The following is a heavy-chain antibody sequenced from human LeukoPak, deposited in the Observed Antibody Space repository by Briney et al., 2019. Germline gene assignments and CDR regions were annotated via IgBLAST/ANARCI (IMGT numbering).Heavy chain of an antibody. Sequence: SETLSLTCAVYGGSFSGYYWSWIRQPPGKGLEWIGEINHSGSTNYNPSLKSRVTISVDTSKNQFSLKLSSVTAADTAVYYCARSSTVTTSPHAFDIWGQGTKVTVSS. CDR2: INHSGST. CDR3: ARSSTVTTSPHAFDI. V-gene: IGHV4-34*01. D-gene: IGHD4-17*01. CDR1: GGSFSGYY. J-gene: IGHJ3*02.